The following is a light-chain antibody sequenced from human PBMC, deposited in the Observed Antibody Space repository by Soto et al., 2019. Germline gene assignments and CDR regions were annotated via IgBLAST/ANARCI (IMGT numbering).Light chain of an antibody. CDR2: LTS. V-gene: IGKV3-11*01. CDR1: QAVNTR. Sequence: EIIMTQSLATLSAFPGDRVTLSCRASQAVNTRLAWYQHKPGQAPRLLIYLTSNRAAGVPSRFSAWGSETYFTLTISDVQPEDFAVYYCHQRQSWPRTFGQGTKVDIK. J-gene: IGKJ1*01. CDR3: HQRQSWPRT.